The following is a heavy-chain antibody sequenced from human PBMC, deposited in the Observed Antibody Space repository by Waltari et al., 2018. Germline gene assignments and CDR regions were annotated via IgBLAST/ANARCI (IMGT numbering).Heavy chain of an antibody. V-gene: IGHV4-38-2*02. Sequence: QVQLQESGPGLVKPSETLSLTCTVSGYSISSGYYWGWIRQPPGRGLEWIGSIYHSGSTYYNPSLKSRVTISVDTSKNQCSLKLSSVTAADTAVYYCARVLPAANWFDPWGQGTLVTVSS. CDR3: ARVLPAANWFDP. CDR1: GYSISSGYY. CDR2: IYHSGST. J-gene: IGHJ5*02. D-gene: IGHD2-2*01.